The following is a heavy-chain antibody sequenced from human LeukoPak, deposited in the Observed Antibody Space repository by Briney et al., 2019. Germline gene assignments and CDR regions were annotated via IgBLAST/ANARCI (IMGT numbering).Heavy chain of an antibody. D-gene: IGHD4-17*01. V-gene: IGHV3-23*01. CDR2: ISGRADST. Sequence: GGSLGLSCAASGFVFSNYAMSRVRQAPGRGLERVSTISGRADSTYSADSVRGRFTIHRDSYKNTLSLQMDSLRAEDTAVYYCARSPLIRESYGDKIVKFDYWGQGTLVTVSS. CDR3: ARSPLIRESYGDKIVKFDY. J-gene: IGHJ4*02. CDR1: GFVFSNYA.